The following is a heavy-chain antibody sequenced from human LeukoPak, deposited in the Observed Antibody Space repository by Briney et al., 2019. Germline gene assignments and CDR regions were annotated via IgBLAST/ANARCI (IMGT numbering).Heavy chain of an antibody. CDR2: ISAYNGNT. CDR3: ARDPYGGYEGWFDP. V-gene: IGHV1-18*01. J-gene: IGHJ5*02. D-gene: IGHD5-12*01. Sequence: ASVKVSCKASGYTFTSYGISWVRQAPGQGLEWMGCISAYNGNTNYAQKLQGRVTMTTDTSTSTAYMELRSLRSDDTAVYYCARDPYGGYEGWFDPWGQGTLVTVSS. CDR1: GYTFTSYG.